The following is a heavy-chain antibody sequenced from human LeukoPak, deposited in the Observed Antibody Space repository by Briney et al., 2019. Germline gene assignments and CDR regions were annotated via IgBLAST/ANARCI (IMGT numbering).Heavy chain of an antibody. CDR1: GGTFSSYA. Sequence: ASVKVSCKASGGTFSSYAINWVRQAPGQGLEWMGGIIPIFGTPNYAQKFQDRVTITADESTSTAYMELSSLRSEDTAVYYCARCRQWLIKDLACVAFDIWGQGTMVTVSS. V-gene: IGHV1-69*01. CDR3: ARCRQWLIKDLACVAFDI. D-gene: IGHD6-19*01. J-gene: IGHJ3*02. CDR2: IIPIFGTP.